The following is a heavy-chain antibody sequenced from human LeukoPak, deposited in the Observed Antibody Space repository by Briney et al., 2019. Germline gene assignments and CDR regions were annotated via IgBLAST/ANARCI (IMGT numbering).Heavy chain of an antibody. CDR1: GFTFSNNG. CDR3: AKTQGFFDH. V-gene: IGHV3-23*01. Sequence: GGSLRLSCAASGFTFSNNGMTWVRQAPGKGMEWVTGISDGGDTTYDGGSVKGRFTVSRDNSKNILYLQMNSLGAEDTAIYYCAKTQGFFDHWGQGSLVTVSS. J-gene: IGHJ4*02. CDR2: ISDGGDTT.